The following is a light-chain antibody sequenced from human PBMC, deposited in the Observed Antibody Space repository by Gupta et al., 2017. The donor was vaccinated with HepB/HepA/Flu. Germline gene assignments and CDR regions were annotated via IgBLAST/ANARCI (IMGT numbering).Light chain of an antibody. CDR1: QSVLYSSNNKNY. CDR3: QQDYSTHL. V-gene: IGKV4-1*01. CDR2: WAS. Sequence: DIVMTQSPDSLAVSLGERATINCKSSQSVLYSSNNKNYLAWYQQKPGQPPKLLIYWASTRESGVPDRFSGSGSGTDFTLTISSRQAEDVAVYYWQQDYSTHLFGHGTKVDIK. J-gene: IGKJ3*01.